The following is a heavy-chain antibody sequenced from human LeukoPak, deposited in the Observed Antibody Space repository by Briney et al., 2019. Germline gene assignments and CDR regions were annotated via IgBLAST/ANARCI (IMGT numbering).Heavy chain of an antibody. D-gene: IGHD2-2*01. J-gene: IGHJ4*02. CDR1: GLTFSSYW. V-gene: IGHV3-7*01. CDR3: ARYLKYQPHY. CDR2: ISEDGTGR. Sequence: GGSLRLSCAASGLTFSSYWMRWVRQAPGKGREWVANISEDGTGRYYLDSVKGRFSISRDNAKMSLYPHQNGLRAEDTALYYCARYLKYQPHYWGQGTLVTVSS.